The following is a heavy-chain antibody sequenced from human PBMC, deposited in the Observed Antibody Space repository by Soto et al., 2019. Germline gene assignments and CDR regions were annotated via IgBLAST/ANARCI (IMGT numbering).Heavy chain of an antibody. CDR1: GGTFSSYA. CDR3: ASSAMDHYYHGMAV. D-gene: IGHD5-18*01. J-gene: IGHJ6*02. V-gene: IGHV1-69*12. CDR2: IIPMFGTA. Sequence: QVQLVQSGAEVKKPGSSVKVSCKSSGGTFSSYAISWVRQAPGRGLEWMGGIIPMFGTADYAQKFQGRVTITVDESTSTAYMELSSLRSEDTAVYYCASSAMDHYYHGMAVWGQGTTVTVSS.